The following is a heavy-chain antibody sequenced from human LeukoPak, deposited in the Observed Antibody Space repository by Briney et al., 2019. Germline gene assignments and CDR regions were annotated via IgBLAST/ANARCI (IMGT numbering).Heavy chain of an antibody. CDR2: IYYSGST. CDR1: GGSISSYY. D-gene: IGHD6-19*01. Sequence: SETLSLTCTVSGGSISSYYWNWIRQPPGKGLEWIGCIYYSGSTNYNPSLKSRVTISVDTSKKQFSLKLSSVTAADTAVYYCARDQGAVAGIDPWGQGTLVTVSS. CDR3: ARDQGAVAGIDP. V-gene: IGHV4-59*12. J-gene: IGHJ5*02.